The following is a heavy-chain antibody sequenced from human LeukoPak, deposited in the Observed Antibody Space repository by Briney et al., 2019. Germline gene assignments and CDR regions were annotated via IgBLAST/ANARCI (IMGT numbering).Heavy chain of an antibody. J-gene: IGHJ6*02. D-gene: IGHD3-10*01. V-gene: IGHV4-39*01. CDR3: ARLGYYGSGSYYFYYYYYGMDV. CDR2: IYYSRST. CDR1: GGSISSSSYY. Sequence: SETLSLTCTVSGGSISSSSYYWGWIRQPPGKGLEWIGRIYYSRSTYYNPSLKSRVTISVDTSKNQFSLKLSSVTAADTAVYYCARLGYYGSGSYYFYYYYYGMDVWGQGTTVTVAS.